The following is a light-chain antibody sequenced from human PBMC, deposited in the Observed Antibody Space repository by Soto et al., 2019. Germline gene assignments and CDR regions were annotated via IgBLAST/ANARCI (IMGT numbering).Light chain of an antibody. J-gene: IGLJ3*02. CDR2: GNT. CDR1: SSNIGAGYD. V-gene: IGLV1-40*01. Sequence: QSVLTQPPSMSGAPGQRVTISCTGSSSNIGAGYDVHWYQHLPGTAPKLLIYGNTNRPSGVPDRFSGSKSGTSASLAITGLQAEDEADYYCQSHDSSLNSWVFGVGTKLTVL. CDR3: QSHDSSLNSWV.